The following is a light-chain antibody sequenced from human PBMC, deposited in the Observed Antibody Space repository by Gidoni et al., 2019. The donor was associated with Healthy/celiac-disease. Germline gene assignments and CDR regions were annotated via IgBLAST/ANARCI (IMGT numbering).Light chain of an antibody. CDR2: DAS. CDR1: QRVTNNY. V-gene: IGKV3-20*01. CDR3: QQSGSSPYT. Sequence: EIVLTQSPGTLSLSPGERATLSCRASQRVTNNYLAWYQQKPGQAPRLVIYDASNSATGIPDRFSGSGSGPDFTLTISRLEPEDFAVYYCQQSGSSPYTFGQGSKLEIK. J-gene: IGKJ2*01.